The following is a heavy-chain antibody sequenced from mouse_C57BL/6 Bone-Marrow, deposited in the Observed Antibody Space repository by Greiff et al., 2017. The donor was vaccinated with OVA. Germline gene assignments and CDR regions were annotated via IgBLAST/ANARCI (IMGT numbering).Heavy chain of an antibody. CDR2: ISSGSSTI. V-gene: IGHV5-17*01. CDR1: GFTFSDYG. D-gene: IGHD5-5*01. Sequence: EVQGVESGGGLVKPGGSLKLSCAASGFTFSDYGMHWVRQAPEKGLEWVAYISSGSSTIYYADTVKGRFTISRDNAKNTLFLQMTSLRSEDTAMYYCARGKLRTFAYWGQGTLVTVSA. J-gene: IGHJ3*01. CDR3: ARGKLRTFAY.